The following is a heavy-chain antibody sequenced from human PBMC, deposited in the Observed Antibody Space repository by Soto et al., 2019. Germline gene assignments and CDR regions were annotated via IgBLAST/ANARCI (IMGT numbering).Heavy chain of an antibody. CDR2: INPGNGNT. V-gene: IGHV1-3*01. CDR3: ARGVAPYYFDY. D-gene: IGHD2-15*01. Sequence: ASVKVSCKASGYTFTTYAIHWVRQAPGQSLEWMGWINPGNGNTEYSQKFQGRVTITRDTSASTAYMELSSLRSEDTAVYYCARGVAPYYFDYWGQGTLVTVSS. CDR1: GYTFTTYA. J-gene: IGHJ4*02.